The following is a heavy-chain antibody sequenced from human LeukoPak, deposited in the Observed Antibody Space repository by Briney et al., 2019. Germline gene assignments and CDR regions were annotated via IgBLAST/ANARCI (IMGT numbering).Heavy chain of an antibody. D-gene: IGHD6-19*01. J-gene: IGHJ3*02. Sequence: ASVKVSCKASGYTFTSYGISWARQAPGQGLEWMGWISAYNGNTNYAQKLQGRVTMTTDTSTSTAYMELRSLRSDDTAVYYCARDFSVSGWYGDAFDIWGQGTMVTVSS. CDR3: ARDFSVSGWYGDAFDI. CDR2: ISAYNGNT. V-gene: IGHV1-18*01. CDR1: GYTFTSYG.